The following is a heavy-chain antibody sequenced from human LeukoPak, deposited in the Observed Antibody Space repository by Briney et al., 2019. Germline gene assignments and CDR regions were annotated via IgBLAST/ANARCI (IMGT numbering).Heavy chain of an antibody. CDR3: VRPHDRYGALER. CDR1: GSSISSYH. D-gene: IGHD4-17*01. V-gene: IGHV4-59*08. Sequence: SETLSLTCTVSGSSISSYHWTWIRQPPGRELEWIGYISYTGSTNYNPSLKSRVTISVDTSKNQFSLRLSSVTAADTAVYYCVRPHDRYGALERWGQGTLVTVSS. J-gene: IGHJ4*02. CDR2: ISYTGST.